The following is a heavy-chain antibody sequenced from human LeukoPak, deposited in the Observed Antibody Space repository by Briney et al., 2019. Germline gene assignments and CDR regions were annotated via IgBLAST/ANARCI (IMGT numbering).Heavy chain of an antibody. Sequence: HPGGSLRLSCAASGFTLSSYWMSWVRQAPGKGLEWVANITQEGSEKYYVDSVKGRFTISRDNAKNSLYLQMNSLRAEDTAVYYCARRLYYYGSGSYSGYYYGMDVWGQGTTVTVSS. CDR2: ITQEGSEK. J-gene: IGHJ6*02. D-gene: IGHD3-10*01. CDR3: ARRLYYYGSGSYSGYYYGMDV. V-gene: IGHV3-7*01. CDR1: GFTLSSYW.